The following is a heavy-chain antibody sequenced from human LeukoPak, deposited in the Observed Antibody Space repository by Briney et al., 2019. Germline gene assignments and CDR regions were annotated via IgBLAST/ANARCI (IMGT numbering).Heavy chain of an antibody. CDR2: IYYSGGT. J-gene: IGHJ2*01. V-gene: IGHV4-59*01. CDR1: GGSISSYY. Sequence: SETLSLTCTVSGGSISSYYWSWIRQPPGKGLEWIGYIYYSGGTNYNPSLKSRVTISVDTSKNQFSLKLSSVTAADTAVYYCARLGRYYDILTGPKGWYFDLWGRGTLVTVSS. D-gene: IGHD3-9*01. CDR3: ARLGRYYDILTGPKGWYFDL.